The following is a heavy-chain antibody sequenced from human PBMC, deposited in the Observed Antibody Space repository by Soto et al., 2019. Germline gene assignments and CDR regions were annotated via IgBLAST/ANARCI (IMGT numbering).Heavy chain of an antibody. CDR2: INPNGGST. D-gene: IGHD2-2*03. J-gene: IGHJ4*02. CDR1: GYTFTSYG. CDR3: ARDRSTLGYCSSTSCYVFDY. Sequence: APVKVSCKASGYTFTSYGISWVRKETGQGLEWMGRINPNGGSTNYAQKFQGRVTMTRDTSTSTVYMELSSLRSEDTAVYYCARDRSTLGYCSSTSCYVFDYWGQGTLVTVSS. V-gene: IGHV1-46*03.